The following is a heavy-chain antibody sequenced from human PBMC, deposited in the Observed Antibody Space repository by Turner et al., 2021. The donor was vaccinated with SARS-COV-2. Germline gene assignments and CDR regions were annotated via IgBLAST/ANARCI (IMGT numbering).Heavy chain of an antibody. CDR1: GFTFCIYA. V-gene: IGHV3-23*01. CDR2: IVGSGYST. Sequence: EVQLLESGGDLVQPGVSLRLSCVASGFTFCIYAMNWVRQAPGKGLEWVSTIVGSGYSTYYADSVKGRFTISRDNSKNTVYLQMNSLRDEDTALYYCAKDQVSGDGYVVFDYWGQGTQVTVSS. D-gene: IGHD5-12*01. CDR3: AKDQVSGDGYVVFDY. J-gene: IGHJ4*02.